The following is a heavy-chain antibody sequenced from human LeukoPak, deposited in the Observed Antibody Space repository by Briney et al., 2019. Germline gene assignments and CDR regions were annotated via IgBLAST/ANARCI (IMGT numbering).Heavy chain of an antibody. V-gene: IGHV4-59*01. CDR2: IYYSGST. CDR3: ARDSSGYPDY. Sequence: SETLSLTCTVSGGSLSSYYWSWIRQPPGKGLEWIGYIYYSGSTNYNPSLKSRVTISVDTSKNQFSLKLSSVTAADTAVYYCARDSSGYPDYWGQGTPVTVSS. J-gene: IGHJ4*02. D-gene: IGHD3-22*01. CDR1: GGSLSSYY.